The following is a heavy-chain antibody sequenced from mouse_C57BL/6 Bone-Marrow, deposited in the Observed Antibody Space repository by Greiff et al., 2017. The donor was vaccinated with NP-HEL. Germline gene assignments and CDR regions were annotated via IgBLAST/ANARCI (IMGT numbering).Heavy chain of an antibody. J-gene: IGHJ4*01. Sequence: EVKLVESGGGLVQPGGSLKLSCAASGFTFSDYYMYWVRQTPEKRLEWVAYISNGGGSTYYPDTVKGRFTISRDNAKNTLYLQMSRLKSEDTAMYYCARMGGYAMDYWGQGTSVTVSS. CDR2: ISNGGGST. D-gene: IGHD2-3*01. CDR3: ARMGGYAMDY. CDR1: GFTFSDYY. V-gene: IGHV5-12*01.